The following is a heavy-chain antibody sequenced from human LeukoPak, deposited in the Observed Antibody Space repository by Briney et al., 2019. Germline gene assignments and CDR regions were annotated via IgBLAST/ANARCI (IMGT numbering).Heavy chain of an antibody. CDR2: ISSNGGST. CDR1: GFTFSSYA. V-gene: IGHV3-64*01. Sequence: GGSLRLSCAASGFTFSSYAMHWVRQAPGKGLEYVSAISSNGGSTYYANSVKGRFTISRDNSKNTLYLQVGSLRAEDMAVYYCAKPHSDSAFEIWGQGTAVTVSS. CDR3: AKPHSDSAFEI. J-gene: IGHJ3*02. D-gene: IGHD2-21*02.